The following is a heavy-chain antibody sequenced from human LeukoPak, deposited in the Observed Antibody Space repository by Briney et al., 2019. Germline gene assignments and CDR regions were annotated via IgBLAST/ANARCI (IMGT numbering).Heavy chain of an antibody. CDR1: GGSISSYY. CDR3: ARDLFYYDRSTYYYGLDP. D-gene: IGHD3-22*01. CDR2: IYYSGST. Sequence: PSETLSLTCTVSGGSISSYYWSWIRQPPGKGLEWIGYIYYSGSTNYNPSLKSRVTISVDTSKNQFSLKLSSVTAADTAVYYCARDLFYYDRSTYYYGLDPWGQGTLVTVSS. V-gene: IGHV4-59*12. J-gene: IGHJ5*02.